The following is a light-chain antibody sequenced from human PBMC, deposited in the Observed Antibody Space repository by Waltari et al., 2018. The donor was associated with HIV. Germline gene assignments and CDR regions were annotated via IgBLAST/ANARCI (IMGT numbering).Light chain of an antibody. V-gene: IGKV3-20*01. CDR3: QQFGSSAPWT. J-gene: IGKJ1*01. CDR1: QSVNSNY. Sequence: IVLTQSPGTLSLSQGERATLSCRASQSVNSNYVACYQQRPGPSPRLLIYESSNRASGVSDKFIGSGSGTDFTLTIGRLEPEDSGMYFCQQFGSSAPWTFGQGTKVEIK. CDR2: ESS.